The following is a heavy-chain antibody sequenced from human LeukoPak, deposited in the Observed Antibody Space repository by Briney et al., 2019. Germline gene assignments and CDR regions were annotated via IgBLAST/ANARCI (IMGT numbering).Heavy chain of an antibody. CDR1: GFTFSSYA. D-gene: IGHD4-11*01. CDR2: INGGGVNT. CDR3: AKDLYSNYGPADY. Sequence: GGSLRLSCAASGFTFSSYAMSWVRQAPGKGLEWVSTINGGGVNTHYADSVGGRFTISRDNFKNTLFLQMNSLRDEDTAVYYCAKDLYSNYGPADYWGQGNLVTVSS. J-gene: IGHJ4*02. V-gene: IGHV3-23*01.